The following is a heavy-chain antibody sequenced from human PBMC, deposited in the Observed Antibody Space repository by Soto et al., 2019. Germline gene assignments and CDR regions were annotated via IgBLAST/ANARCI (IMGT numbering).Heavy chain of an antibody. V-gene: IGHV3-23*01. CDR2: ISGSGGST. J-gene: IGHJ6*02. CDR3: ATNIAASGTAAGCRNSLFYYYGMDV. Sequence: PGGPHRLACAASGCTFSSYGMSWVRQAPGKGLEWVSAISGSGGSTYYADSVKGRFTISRDNSKNTLYLQMNSLRAEDTAVYYCATNIAASGTAAGCRNSLFYYYGMDVWGQGTTVTVSS. D-gene: IGHD6-13*01. CDR1: GCTFSSYG.